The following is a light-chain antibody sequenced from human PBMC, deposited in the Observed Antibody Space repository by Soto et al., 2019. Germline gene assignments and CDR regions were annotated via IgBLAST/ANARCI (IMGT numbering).Light chain of an antibody. Sequence: DIQMTQSPSSLSASVGDRVTITCQASQDISNYLNWYQQKPGKAPKLLIYDASNLETGVPSRFSGSGSWTDYTFTISSLQPEDIATYYCQQYDNIPPFTFGHGTKVHIQ. CDR3: QQYDNIPPFT. CDR2: DAS. J-gene: IGKJ3*01. CDR1: QDISNY. V-gene: IGKV1-33*01.